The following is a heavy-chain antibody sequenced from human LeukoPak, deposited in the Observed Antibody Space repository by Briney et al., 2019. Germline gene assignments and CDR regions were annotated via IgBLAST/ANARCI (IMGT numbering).Heavy chain of an antibody. CDR3: ARKRYYYDSSGYRVFDP. D-gene: IGHD3-22*01. V-gene: IGHV1-46*01. CDR2: INPSGGST. CDR1: GYTFTSYY. J-gene: IGHJ5*02. Sequence: ASVKVSCKASGYTFTSYYMHWVRQAPGQGLEWMGIINPSGGSTSYAQKFQGRVTMTRDMSTSTVYMELSSLRSEDTAVYYCARKRYYYDSSGYRVFDPWGQGTLVTVSS.